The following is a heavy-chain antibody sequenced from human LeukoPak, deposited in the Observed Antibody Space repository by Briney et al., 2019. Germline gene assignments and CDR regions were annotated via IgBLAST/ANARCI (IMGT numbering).Heavy chain of an antibody. CDR1: GFTFSTYA. CDR2: ISHSGGTT. J-gene: IGHJ3*02. V-gene: IGHV3-23*01. CDR3: AKAPPPYCSGGSCFDAFDI. D-gene: IGHD2-15*01. Sequence: GGTLRLSCVGSGFTFSTYAMSWVRQAPGKGLEWVSAISHSGGTTYYADSVKGRFTISRDNSKNTLYLQMNSLRAEDTALYYCAKAPPPYCSGGSCFDAFDIWGQGTMVTVSS.